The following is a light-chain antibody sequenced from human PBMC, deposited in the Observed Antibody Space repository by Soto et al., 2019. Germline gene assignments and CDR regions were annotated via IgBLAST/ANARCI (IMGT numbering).Light chain of an antibody. V-gene: IGLV1-47*02. Sequence: QSVLTQPPSASGTPGQRVTISCSGSSSNIGSSYVYWYQQLPGTAPKLLIYSTDQRPSGVPDRFSGSKSGTSASLSISGLRSEDEAEDYCATWDESLSGRVFGGGTKLTVL. CDR2: STD. CDR1: SSNIGSSY. J-gene: IGLJ3*02. CDR3: ATWDESLSGRV.